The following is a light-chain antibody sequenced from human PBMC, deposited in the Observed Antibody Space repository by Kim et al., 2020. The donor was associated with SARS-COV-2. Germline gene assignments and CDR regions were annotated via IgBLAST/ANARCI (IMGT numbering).Light chain of an antibody. CDR2: KND. CDR3: ATWDDSLSAWV. V-gene: IGLV1-47*01. J-gene: IGLJ3*02. Sequence: GQRLTISCSGTTSNIGDNSVYWYQHLPGTGPKLLIYKNDRRPSGVPDRFSGSKSATSASLAISGLRSEDEADYYCATWDDSLSAWVFGGGTQLTVL. CDR1: TSNIGDNS.